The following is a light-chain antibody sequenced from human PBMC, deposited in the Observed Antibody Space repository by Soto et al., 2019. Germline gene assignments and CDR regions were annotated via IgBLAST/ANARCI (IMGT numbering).Light chain of an antibody. J-gene: IGKJ4*01. Sequence: EIVMTQSPTTLSVSPGDRATLSCRASQSVSSNLAWYQQKFGQAPRLLIYGASTRATDIPARFSGSGSGTEFTLTISSLQSEDFAVYYCHQYNNWPFTFGGGTKVEIK. CDR2: GAS. CDR1: QSVSSN. V-gene: IGKV3-15*01. CDR3: HQYNNWPFT.